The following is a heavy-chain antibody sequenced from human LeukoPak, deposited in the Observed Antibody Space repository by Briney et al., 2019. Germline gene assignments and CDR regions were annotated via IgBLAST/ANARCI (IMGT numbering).Heavy chain of an antibody. CDR3: ARSTVTTQTPFDY. CDR2: IIPIFGTA. CDR1: GGTFSSYA. J-gene: IGHJ4*02. D-gene: IGHD4-11*01. V-gene: IGHV1-69*13. Sequence: GASVKVSCKASGGTFSSYAISWVRQAPGQGLEWMGGIIPIFGTANYAQKFQGRVTITADESTSTAYMELSSLRSEDTAVYYCARSTVTTQTPFDYWGQGTLVTVSS.